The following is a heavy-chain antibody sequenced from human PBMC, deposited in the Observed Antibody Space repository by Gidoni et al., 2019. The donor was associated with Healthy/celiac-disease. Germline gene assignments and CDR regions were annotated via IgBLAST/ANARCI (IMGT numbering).Heavy chain of an antibody. Sequence: QVQLQESGPGLVKPSQTLSLTCTVSGGSISSGSSYWSWIRQPAGKGLEWIGRIYTSGGTNYNPSLKSRVTISVDTSKNQFSLKLSSVTAADTAVYYCARAHVRRIALGSRYYYYGMDVWGQGTTVTVSS. CDR2: IYTSGGT. CDR1: GGSISSGSSY. V-gene: IGHV4-61*02. D-gene: IGHD6-19*01. CDR3: ARAHVRRIALGSRYYYYGMDV. J-gene: IGHJ6*02.